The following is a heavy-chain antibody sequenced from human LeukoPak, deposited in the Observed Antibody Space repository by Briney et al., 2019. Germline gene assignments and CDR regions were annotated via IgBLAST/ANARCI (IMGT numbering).Heavy chain of an antibody. V-gene: IGHV4-4*07. CDR3: AGTRSGYYILPLGY. CDR1: GGSISSYY. CDR2: IYTSGST. J-gene: IGHJ4*02. Sequence: SETLSLTCTVSGGSISSYYWSWIRQPAGKGLEWIGRIYTSGSTNYNPSLKSRVTISVDTSKNQFSLKLSSVTAADTAVYYCAGTRSGYYILPLGYWGQGTLVTVSS. D-gene: IGHD3-3*01.